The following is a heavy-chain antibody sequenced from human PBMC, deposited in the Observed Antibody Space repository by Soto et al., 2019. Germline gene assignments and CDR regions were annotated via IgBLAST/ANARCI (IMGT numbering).Heavy chain of an antibody. CDR2: ISYDGSNK. Sequence: VQLVESGGGVVQPGRSLRLSCAASGFTFSSYCMHWVRQAPGKGLEWVSGISYDGSNKYYPDSVKGRFTISRDNSKKTLYLQMNSLRAEGTAVYYCAKDRGALSYSSSPMLYWGQGTLVTVSS. CDR1: GFTFSSYC. V-gene: IGHV3-30*18. D-gene: IGHD6-6*01. CDR3: AKDRGALSYSSSPMLY. J-gene: IGHJ4*02.